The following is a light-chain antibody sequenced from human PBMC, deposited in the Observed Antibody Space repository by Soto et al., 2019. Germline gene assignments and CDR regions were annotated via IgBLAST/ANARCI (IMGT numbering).Light chain of an antibody. V-gene: IGKV1-5*03. CDR1: QSISSW. J-gene: IGKJ2*01. CDR2: KAS. CDR3: QQYNSYPYT. Sequence: IQMTQSPSTLSASVGDRVTITCRASQSISSWLAWYQQNPGKAPKVLIYKASSLESGVPSRFSGSGSGTEFTLTISSLQPDDFATYYCQQYNSYPYTFGQGTKLEIK.